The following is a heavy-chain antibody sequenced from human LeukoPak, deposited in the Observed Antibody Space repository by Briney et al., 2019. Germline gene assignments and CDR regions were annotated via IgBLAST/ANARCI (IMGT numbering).Heavy chain of an antibody. CDR2: IYQSGST. Sequence: SETLSLTCTVSGYSIRNGYNWGWIRLSPGKGLEWLGSIYQSGSTYDNPSLKSRVTISVDTSKNQFSLKLSSATAADTAVYYCARHSPVGIFYFDYWGQGTLVTVSS. CDR1: GYSIRNGYN. J-gene: IGHJ4*02. V-gene: IGHV4-38-2*02. CDR3: ARHSPVGIFYFDY. D-gene: IGHD1-26*01.